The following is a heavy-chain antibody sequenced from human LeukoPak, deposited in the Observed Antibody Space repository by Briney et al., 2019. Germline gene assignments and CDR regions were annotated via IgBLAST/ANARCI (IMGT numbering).Heavy chain of an antibody. J-gene: IGHJ6*02. Sequence: PGGSLRLSCAASGFTFSNYWTHWVRQTPGEGLVCVSLIKGDGSSTTYADSVKGRFTISRDNAKNTVYLQMNSLRAEDTAVYYCARGNYHAMDVWGQGTTVTVSS. CDR3: ARGNYHAMDV. V-gene: IGHV3-74*01. CDR2: IKGDGSST. CDR1: GFTFSNYW.